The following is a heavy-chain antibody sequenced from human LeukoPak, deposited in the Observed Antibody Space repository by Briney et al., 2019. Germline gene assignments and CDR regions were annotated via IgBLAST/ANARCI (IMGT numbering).Heavy chain of an antibody. J-gene: IGHJ6*03. D-gene: IGHD2-15*01. CDR2: ISNSGST. V-gene: IGHV4-59*11. Sequence: KSSETLSLTCTVSGGSLSSHYWTWIRQSPLKGLEWIGDISNSGSTSYNPSLKSRVTISIDTSKNQFSLKLSSVTAADTAVYYCGRDALVGYVSYYYMDVWGKGSTVTVSS. CDR1: GGSLSSHY. CDR3: GRDALVGYVSYYYMDV.